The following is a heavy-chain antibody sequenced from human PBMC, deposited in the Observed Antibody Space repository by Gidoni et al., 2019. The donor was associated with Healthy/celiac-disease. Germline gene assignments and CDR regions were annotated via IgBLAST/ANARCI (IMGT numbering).Heavy chain of an antibody. J-gene: IGHJ4*02. CDR1: GFTFSSYG. V-gene: IGHV3-33*01. D-gene: IGHD5-18*01. CDR3: ARGPRGYSYDAPFDY. Sequence: QVQLVESGGGVVQPGRSLRLSCAASGFTFSSYGMHWVRQAPGKGLEWVAVIWYDGSNKYYADSVKGRFTISRDNSKNTLYLQMNSLRAEDTAVYYCARGPRGYSYDAPFDYWGQGTLVTVSS. CDR2: IWYDGSNK.